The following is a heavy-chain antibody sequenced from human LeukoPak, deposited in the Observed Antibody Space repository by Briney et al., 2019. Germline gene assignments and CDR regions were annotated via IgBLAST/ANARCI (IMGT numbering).Heavy chain of an antibody. D-gene: IGHD3-3*01. CDR3: AREGGFYRPLDY. Sequence: SGTLSLTCGVSGGSVINTNWWTRVRQPPGKGLEWIGEVHLDGWSNYNLSLESRLTMSVDVSENQVSLKLTTVTAADTSPYHCAREGGFYRPLDYSGQETLVTVSS. CDR2: VHLDGWS. CDR1: GGSVINTNW. V-gene: IGHV4-4*02. J-gene: IGHJ4*02.